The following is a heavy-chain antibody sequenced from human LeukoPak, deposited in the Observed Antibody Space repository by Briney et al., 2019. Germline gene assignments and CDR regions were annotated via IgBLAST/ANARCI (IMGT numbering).Heavy chain of an antibody. D-gene: IGHD5-24*01. Sequence: ASVKVSCKASGYTFTGYYMHWVRQAPGQGLEWMGWINPNSGGTNYAQKFQGRVTMTRDTSISTAYMELSRLRSDDTAVYHCARPRQSRDGYRNWGQGTLVTVSS. J-gene: IGHJ4*02. CDR1: GYTFTGYY. CDR2: INPNSGGT. CDR3: ARPRQSRDGYRN. V-gene: IGHV1-2*02.